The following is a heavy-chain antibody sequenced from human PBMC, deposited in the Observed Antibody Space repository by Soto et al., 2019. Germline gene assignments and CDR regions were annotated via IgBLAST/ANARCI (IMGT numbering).Heavy chain of an antibody. D-gene: IGHD3-3*01. CDR2: ISWNSGSI. V-gene: IGHV3-9*01. J-gene: IGHJ6*02. CDR3: AKDKGRDDFWSGYYYYYYGMDV. Sequence: EVQLVESGGGLVQPGRSLRLSCAASGFTFDDYAMHWVRQAPGKGLEWVSGISWNSGSIGYADSVKGRFTISRDNAKNSRYLQMNSLRAEDTALYYCAKDKGRDDFWSGYYYYYYGMDVWGQGTTVTVSS. CDR1: GFTFDDYA.